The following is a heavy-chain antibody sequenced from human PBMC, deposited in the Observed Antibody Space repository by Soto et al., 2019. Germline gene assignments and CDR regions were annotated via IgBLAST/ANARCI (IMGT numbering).Heavy chain of an antibody. CDR2: IYYSGST. V-gene: IGHV4-61*01. CDR3: ARDGYDFWSGYYSSGAFDI. J-gene: IGHJ3*02. D-gene: IGHD3-3*01. CDR1: GSSVSSGSYY. Sequence: SETLRFPWTVAGSSVSSGSYYWSWIRRPPGKGLEWIGYIYYSGSTNYNPSLKSRVTISVDTSKNQFSLKLSSVTAADTAVYYCARDGYDFWSGYYSSGAFDIWGQGTMVT.